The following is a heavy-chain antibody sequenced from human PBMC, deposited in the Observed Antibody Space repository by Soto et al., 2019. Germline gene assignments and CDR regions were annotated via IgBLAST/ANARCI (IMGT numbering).Heavy chain of an antibody. CDR1: GGTSRNYV. Sequence: SVKVSCKDSGGTSRNYVISWVRQAPGQGLEWMGGIIPSFGTPTYAQKFQGRVTITADDSTSAAYMELSSLRSEDTAVYYCAGYDRRDPSFDYWGQGTLVTVSS. J-gene: IGHJ4*02. CDR3: AGYDRRDPSFDY. V-gene: IGHV1-69*13. D-gene: IGHD5-12*01. CDR2: IIPSFGTP.